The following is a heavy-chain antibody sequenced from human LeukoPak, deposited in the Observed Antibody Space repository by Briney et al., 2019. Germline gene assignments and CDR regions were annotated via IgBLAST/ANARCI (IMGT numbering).Heavy chain of an antibody. V-gene: IGHV3-7*01. Sequence: GGSLRLSCAASGFTFRSYWMSWVRQVPGKGLDWVANIKQDGSEKYYVDSVKGRFTISRDNAKKSLYLQMNSLRAEDTAVYYCARDGGPFDYWGQGTLVIVSS. CDR1: GFTFRSYW. D-gene: IGHD3-16*01. J-gene: IGHJ4*02. CDR3: ARDGGPFDY. CDR2: IKQDGSEK.